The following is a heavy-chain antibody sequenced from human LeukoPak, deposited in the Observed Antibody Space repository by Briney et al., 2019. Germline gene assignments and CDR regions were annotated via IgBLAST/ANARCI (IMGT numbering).Heavy chain of an antibody. CDR1: GFTFSTYT. D-gene: IGHD3-3*01. Sequence: GRSLRLSCAASGFTFSTYTINWVRQAPGKGLEWVSSISSSSRYIYSADSVKGRFTISRDNAKNSLFLHMNSLRADDTAVYYCARDGVTVSSSPSYWYFDLWGRGTLVTVSS. CDR2: ISSSSRYI. J-gene: IGHJ2*01. CDR3: ARDGVTVSSSPSYWYFDL. V-gene: IGHV3-21*01.